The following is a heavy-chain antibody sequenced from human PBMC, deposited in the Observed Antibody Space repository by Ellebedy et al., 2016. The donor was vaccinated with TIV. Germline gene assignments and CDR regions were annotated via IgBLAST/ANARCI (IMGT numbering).Heavy chain of an antibody. J-gene: IGHJ4*02. CDR3: ARVYSRYYYGADY. D-gene: IGHD3-10*01. Sequence: SGPTLVKPTETLTLTCNFSGFSLTTVGMCISWIRQPPGKAPEWLTRIDWDGSTKDSTSLKTRLTISKDTSVNQVILTMTDMDPEDTATYFCARVYSRYYYGADYWGQGTLVTVSS. CDR1: GFSLTTVGMC. CDR2: IDWDGST. V-gene: IGHV2-70*11.